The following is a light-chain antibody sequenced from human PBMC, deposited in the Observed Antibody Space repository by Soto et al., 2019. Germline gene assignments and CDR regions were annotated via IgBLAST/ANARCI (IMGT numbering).Light chain of an antibody. Sequence: QSVLTQPASVSGSPGQSIAISCTGTSNDVGGYDYVSWYQQHPDKAPKLIIYEVTKRPSGVSNRFSGSKSGNTASLTISGLQPDDEADYYCSSHTSGDTRVFGSGTKVTVL. V-gene: IGLV2-14*01. CDR2: EVT. CDR1: SNDVGGYDY. J-gene: IGLJ1*01. CDR3: SSHTSGDTRV.